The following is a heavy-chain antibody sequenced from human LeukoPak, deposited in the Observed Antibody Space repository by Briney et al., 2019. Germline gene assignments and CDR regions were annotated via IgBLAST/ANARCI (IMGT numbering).Heavy chain of an antibody. CDR3: ARLSSFAFDI. V-gene: IGHV3-23*01. Sequence: GGSLRLSCAASGFTFSSYAMSWVRQAPGKGLEWVSAITGSGGSTYYADSVKGRFTISRDNSKNTLYLQMNSLRAEDTAVYYCARLSSFAFDIWGQGTMVTVSS. CDR1: GFTFSSYA. J-gene: IGHJ3*02. CDR2: ITGSGGST. D-gene: IGHD3-16*02.